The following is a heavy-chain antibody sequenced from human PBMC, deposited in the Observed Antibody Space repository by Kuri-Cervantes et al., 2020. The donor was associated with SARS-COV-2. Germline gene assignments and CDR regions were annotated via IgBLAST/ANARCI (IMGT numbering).Heavy chain of an antibody. CDR3: ATEACSRGSTSVNAFDI. V-gene: IGHV1-24*01. CDR1: GYTLTELS. J-gene: IGHJ3*02. CDR2: LDPEDGET. D-gene: IGHD2-2*01. Sequence: ASVKVSCKVSGYTLTELSMHWVRQAPGKGLEWMGGLDPEDGETIYAQKFQGRVTMTEDTSTDTAYMELSSMRSEDTAVYYCATEACSRGSTSVNAFDIWGQGTMVTVSS.